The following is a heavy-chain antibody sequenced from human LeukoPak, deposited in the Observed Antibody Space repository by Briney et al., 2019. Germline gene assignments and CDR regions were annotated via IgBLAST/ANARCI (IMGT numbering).Heavy chain of an antibody. V-gene: IGHV4-34*01. D-gene: IGHD5-12*01. J-gene: IGHJ6*03. CDR3: ARRPVRGSSGPSGEYYYYYYMDV. Sequence: SETLSLTCAVYGGSFSGYYWSWIRQPPGKGLEWIGEINHSGSTNYNPSLKSRVIISVDTSKNQFSLKLSSVTAAGTALYYCARRPVRGSSGPSGEYYYYYYMDVWGKGTTVTVSS. CDR1: GGSFSGYY. CDR2: INHSGST.